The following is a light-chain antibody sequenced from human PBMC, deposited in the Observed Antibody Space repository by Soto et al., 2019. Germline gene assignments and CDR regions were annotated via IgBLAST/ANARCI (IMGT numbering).Light chain of an antibody. CDR3: QQRSNWPPLT. Sequence: EVVLTQSPATLSLSPGERATLSCRASQSISSYLAWYQQKPGQAPRLLIYDASNRATGIPARFSGSGSGTDFTLTSSSLEPEDFAVYYWQQRSNWPPLTFGPGTKVDIK. CDR2: DAS. J-gene: IGKJ3*01. CDR1: QSISSY. V-gene: IGKV3-11*01.